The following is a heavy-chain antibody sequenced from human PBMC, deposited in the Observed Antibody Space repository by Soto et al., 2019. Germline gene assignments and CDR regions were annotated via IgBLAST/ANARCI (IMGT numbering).Heavy chain of an antibody. CDR3: APTHSTRGKGWFDP. V-gene: IGHV2-5*02. CDR2: IYWDDDK. D-gene: IGHD3-16*01. J-gene: IGHJ5*02. CDR1: GFSLSTSGVG. Sequence: QITLKASGPTLVKPTQTLTLTCTFSGFSLSTSGVGVGWIRQPPGKALEWLALIYWDDDKRYSPSLKSRLIITKDPSKNQVVLTMTNMDPVDTATYYCAPTHSTRGKGWFDPWGQGTLVTVSS.